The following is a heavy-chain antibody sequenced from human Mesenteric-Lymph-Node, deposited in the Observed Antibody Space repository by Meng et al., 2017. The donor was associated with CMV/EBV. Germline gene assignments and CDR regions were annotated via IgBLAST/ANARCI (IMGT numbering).Heavy chain of an antibody. CDR1: GYTFTSYG. CDR2: ISAYNGNT. D-gene: IGHD3-3*01. V-gene: IGHV1-18*01. J-gene: IGHJ4*02. Sequence: ASVKVSCKASGYTFTSYGISWVRQAPGQGLEWMGWISAYNGNTNYAQKLQGRVTMTRDTSISTAYMELSRLRSDDTAVYYCARGPKSGYCDYWGQGTLVTVSS. CDR3: ARGPKSGYCDY.